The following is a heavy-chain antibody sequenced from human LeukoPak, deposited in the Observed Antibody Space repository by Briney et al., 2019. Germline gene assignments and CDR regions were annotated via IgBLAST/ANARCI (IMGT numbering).Heavy chain of an antibody. D-gene: IGHD3-22*01. CDR1: GFTIGSSY. J-gene: IGHJ5*02. Sequence: SGGSLRLSCAASGFTIGSSYMNWVRQAPGKGLEWVSVICSGGSTYYADSVKGRFTISRDNSKNTLYLHMNSLRAEDMAVYYCARGNFYYDSSGYVGPWGQGTLVTVSS. V-gene: IGHV3-53*01. CDR3: ARGNFYYDSSGYVGP. CDR2: ICSGGST.